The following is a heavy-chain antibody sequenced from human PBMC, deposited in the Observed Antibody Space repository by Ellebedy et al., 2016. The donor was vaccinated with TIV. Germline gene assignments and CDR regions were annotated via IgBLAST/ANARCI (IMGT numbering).Heavy chain of an antibody. D-gene: IGHD3-16*01. V-gene: IGHV3-7*03. Sequence: GGSLRLXXAGSGFTFTNYWMNWVRQAPGKGLEWVANINQNGSKIYYVDSVKGRFTISRDNAKNSVSLQISSLRAEDTAVYYCAKDLRGGGLDYWGQGTLVTVSS. CDR1: GFTFTNYW. CDR2: INQNGSKI. CDR3: AKDLRGGGLDY. J-gene: IGHJ4*02.